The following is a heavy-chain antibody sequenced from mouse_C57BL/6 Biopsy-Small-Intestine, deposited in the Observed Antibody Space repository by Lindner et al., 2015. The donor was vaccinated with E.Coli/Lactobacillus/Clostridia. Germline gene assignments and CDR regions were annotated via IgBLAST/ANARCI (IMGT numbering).Heavy chain of an antibody. J-gene: IGHJ3*01. Sequence: VQLQESGAELVRPGTSVRVSCKASGYAFTNFLIEWIKQRPGQGLEWIGVINPGSGGTDLNEKFRARATLTADKSSTTAYIQLSSLTFEDSAVYFCATYGNFAYWGQGTLVTVSA. V-gene: IGHV1-54*01. CDR1: GYAFTNFL. CDR3: ATYGNFAY. D-gene: IGHD2-1*01. CDR2: INPGSGGT.